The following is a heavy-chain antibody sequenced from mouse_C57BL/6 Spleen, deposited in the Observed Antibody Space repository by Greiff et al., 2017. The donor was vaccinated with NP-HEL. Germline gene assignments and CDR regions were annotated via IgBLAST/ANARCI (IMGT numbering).Heavy chain of an antibody. J-gene: IGHJ2*01. Sequence: DVKLQESGPELVKPGASVKISCKASGYSFTGYYMNWVKQSPEKSLEWIGEINPSTGGTTYNQKFKAKATLTVDKSSSTAYMQLKSLTSEDSAVYYCARGGYYGSAYFDYWGQGTTLTVSS. CDR3: ARGGYYGSAYFDY. CDR2: INPSTGGT. D-gene: IGHD1-1*01. CDR1: GYSFTGYY. V-gene: IGHV1-42*01.